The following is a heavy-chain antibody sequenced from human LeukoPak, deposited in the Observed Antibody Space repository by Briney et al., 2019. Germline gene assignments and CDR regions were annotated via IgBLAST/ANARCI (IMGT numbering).Heavy chain of an antibody. D-gene: IGHD1-26*01. CDR3: ATRLVTATSLRF. CDR2: MYYSGST. CDR1: GGSVSSGDYD. V-gene: IGHV4-61*08. Sequence: ASETLSLTCTVSGGSVSSGDYDWSWIRQSPGKGLEWIGFMYYSGSTNYNPSLSNRVAMSLDTSKNQFSLNLSSVTAADTALYYCATRLVTATSLRFWGQGTLVTVSS. J-gene: IGHJ4*02.